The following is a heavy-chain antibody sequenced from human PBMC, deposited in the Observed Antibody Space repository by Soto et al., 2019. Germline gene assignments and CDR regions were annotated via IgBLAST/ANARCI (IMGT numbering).Heavy chain of an antibody. CDR3: RIAAAGTFGGVDY. J-gene: IGHJ4*02. V-gene: IGHV1-69*13. CDR2: IIPIFGTA. D-gene: IGHD6-13*01. Sequence: GASVKVSCKASGGTFSSYAISWLRQAPGQGLEWMGGIIPIFGTANYAQKFQGRVTITADESTSTAYMELSSLRSEDTAVYYCRIAAAGTFGGVDYWGQGTLVTVSS. CDR1: GGTFSSYA.